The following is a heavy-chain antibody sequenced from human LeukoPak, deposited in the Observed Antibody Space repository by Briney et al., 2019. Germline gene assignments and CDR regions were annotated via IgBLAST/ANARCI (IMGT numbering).Heavy chain of an antibody. CDR1: GFTFSSYG. CDR2: IRYDGSNK. V-gene: IGHV3-30*02. J-gene: IGHJ4*02. D-gene: IGHD6-13*01. CDR3: AKGAAEFIAAAGGPDY. Sequence: GGSLRLSCAASGFTFSSYGMHWVRQAPGKGLEWVASIRYDGSNKYYADSVKGRFTISRDNSKNTLYLQMNSLRAEDTAVYYCAKGAAEFIAAAGGPDYWGQGTLVTVSS.